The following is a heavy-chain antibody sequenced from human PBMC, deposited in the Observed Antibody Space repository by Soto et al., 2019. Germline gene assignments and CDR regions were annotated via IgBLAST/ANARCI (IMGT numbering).Heavy chain of an antibody. CDR2: IQSGGST. CDR3: TRDDVYCDGGGCYGVPMDL. D-gene: IGHD2-15*01. CDR1: GFTVSTKY. J-gene: IGHJ6*04. V-gene: IGHV3-66*01. Sequence: EVQLVESGGGLVQPGGSLRLSCAASGFTVSTKYMSWVRQAPGKGLEWVSLIQSGGSTYYAGSVECRFTIARDNSDNMLFLQMNSLRVEDTAMYYCTRDDVYCDGGGCYGVPMDLWGKGTTVTVSA.